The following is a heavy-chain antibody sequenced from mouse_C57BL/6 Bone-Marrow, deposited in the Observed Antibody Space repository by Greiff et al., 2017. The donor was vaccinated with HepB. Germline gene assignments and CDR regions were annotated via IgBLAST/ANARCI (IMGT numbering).Heavy chain of an antibody. Sequence: VQLQQSGAELVKPGASVKMSCKASGYTFTSYWITWVKQRPGQGLEWIGDIYPGSGSTNYNEKFKSKATLTVDTSSSTAYMQLSSLTSEDSAVYYCARLFITTVVGYFDVWGTGTTVTVSS. J-gene: IGHJ1*03. CDR2: IYPGSGST. V-gene: IGHV1-55*01. D-gene: IGHD1-1*01. CDR1: GYTFTSYW. CDR3: ARLFITTVVGYFDV.